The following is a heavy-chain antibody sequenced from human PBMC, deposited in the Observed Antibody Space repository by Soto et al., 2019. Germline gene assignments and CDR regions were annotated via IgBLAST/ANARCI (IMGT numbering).Heavy chain of an antibody. CDR3: ASLSRDGGFDY. V-gene: IGHV3-33*01. J-gene: IGHJ4*02. CDR1: GFTFSSYG. D-gene: IGHD2-15*01. CDR2: IWDDGSNK. Sequence: QVQLVESGGGVVQPGRSLRLSCAASGFTFSSYGMHWVRQAPGKGLEWVAVIWDDGSNKYYADSVKGRFTISRDNSKNTLYLQMNSLRAEDTAVYYCASLSRDGGFDYWGQGTLVTVSS.